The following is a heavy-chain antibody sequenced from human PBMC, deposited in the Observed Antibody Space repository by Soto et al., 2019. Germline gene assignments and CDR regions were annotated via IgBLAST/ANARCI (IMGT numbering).Heavy chain of an antibody. CDR3: AKDPVYCNSISCYAADY. CDR2: ISGSGGST. CDR1: GFTLSSYA. V-gene: IGHV3-23*01. D-gene: IGHD2-2*01. J-gene: IGHJ4*02. Sequence: GGSLKLSCAASGFTLSSYAMSWVRQAPGKGLERVSAISGSGGSTYYADSVKGRFTISRDNSKNTLYLQMNSLRAEDTAVYYCAKDPVYCNSISCYAADYWGQGTLVTVSS.